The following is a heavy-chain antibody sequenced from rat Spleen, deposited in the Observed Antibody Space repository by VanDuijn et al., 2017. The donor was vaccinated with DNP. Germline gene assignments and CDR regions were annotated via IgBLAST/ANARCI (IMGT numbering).Heavy chain of an antibody. CDR2: INKDSSTT. CDR1: GFNFNDYW. J-gene: IGHJ2*01. CDR3: TKGPNYGGYSDYFDY. D-gene: IGHD1-11*01. V-gene: IGHV4-2*01. Sequence: EVKLVESGGALVQPGRSLKLSCAASGFNFNDYWMGWVRQAPGKGLEWIGEINKDSSTTIYSPLLRDKFTISRDNAQNTLYLQMSKLGSEDTDIYYCTKGPNYGGYSDYFDYWGQGVMVTVSS.